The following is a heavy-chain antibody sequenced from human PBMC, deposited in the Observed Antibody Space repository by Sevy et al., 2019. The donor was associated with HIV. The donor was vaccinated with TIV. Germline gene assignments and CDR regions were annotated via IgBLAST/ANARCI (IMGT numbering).Heavy chain of an antibody. Sequence: WGSLRLSCAASGFTFSSYGMHWVRQAPGKGLEWVAVISYDGSNKYYADSVKGRFTISRDNSKNTLYLQMNSLRAEDTAVYYCAKDGSGWYFDGMDVWGQGTTVTVSS. CDR1: GFTFSSYG. CDR3: AKDGSGWYFDGMDV. CDR2: ISYDGSNK. V-gene: IGHV3-30*18. J-gene: IGHJ6*02. D-gene: IGHD6-19*01.